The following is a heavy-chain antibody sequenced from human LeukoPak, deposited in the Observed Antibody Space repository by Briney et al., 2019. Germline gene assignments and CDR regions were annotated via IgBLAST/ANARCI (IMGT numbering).Heavy chain of an antibody. CDR2: INHNSGKT. Sequence: ASVKVSCKASGYTFTGYYMHWVRQAPGQGLEWKGWINHNSGKTHYAQKFQDRVTMTRDTSISTAYLELNSLRSDDTAVYYCAREGAAAEDVNWFDPWGQGTLVTVSS. D-gene: IGHD6-25*01. CDR1: GYTFTGYY. J-gene: IGHJ5*02. V-gene: IGHV1-2*02. CDR3: AREGAAAEDVNWFDP.